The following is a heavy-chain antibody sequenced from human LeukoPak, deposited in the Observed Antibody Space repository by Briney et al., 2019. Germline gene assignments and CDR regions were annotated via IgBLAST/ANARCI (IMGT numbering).Heavy chain of an antibody. Sequence: GGSLRLSCAASGFNFSKYWMTWIRQAPGKGLEWVSSISSSSSYIYYADSVKGRFTISRDNAKNSLYLQMNSLRAEDTAVYYCARDRQVPPPYYYYMDVWGKGTTVTVSS. CDR3: ARDRQVPPPYYYYMDV. V-gene: IGHV3-21*01. J-gene: IGHJ6*03. CDR2: ISSSSSYI. CDR1: GFNFSKYW.